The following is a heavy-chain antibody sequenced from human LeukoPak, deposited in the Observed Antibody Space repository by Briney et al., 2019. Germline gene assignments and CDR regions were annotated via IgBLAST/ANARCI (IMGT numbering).Heavy chain of an antibody. Sequence: ASVKVSCKASGYTFTGYYMHWVRQAPGQGLEWMGWINPNSGGTNYAQKFQGRVTMTRDTSISTAYMELSRLRSDDTAVYYCAREVQGGCSSTSCYANWFDPWGQGTLVTVSS. CDR2: INPNSGGT. V-gene: IGHV1-2*02. D-gene: IGHD2-2*01. CDR3: AREVQGGCSSTSCYANWFDP. J-gene: IGHJ5*02. CDR1: GYTFTGYY.